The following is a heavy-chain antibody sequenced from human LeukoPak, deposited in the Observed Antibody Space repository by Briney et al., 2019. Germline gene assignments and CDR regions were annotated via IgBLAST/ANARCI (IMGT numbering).Heavy chain of an antibody. V-gene: IGHV3-23*01. D-gene: IGHD3-10*01. Sequence: QPGESLRLYCAASGFTFSNYAISWVRQAPGKGLEWVSGISGGGGNTYYADSLKGRLAISRDKSKNTVYLQMDSLRAEDTAVYYCAKPSLTLIRGVRGPFDFLGQGILVTVSS. CDR2: ISGGGGNT. J-gene: IGHJ4*02. CDR1: GFTFSNYA. CDR3: AKPSLTLIRGVRGPFDF.